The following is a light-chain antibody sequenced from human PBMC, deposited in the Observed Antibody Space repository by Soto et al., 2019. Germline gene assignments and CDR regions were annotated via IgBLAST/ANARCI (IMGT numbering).Light chain of an antibody. Sequence: QTVVTQEPSLTVSQGGTVTLTCGSSTGAVTTGHYPYWFQQKPGQAPRTLIYDTNNKYSWTPARFSCSLLGGKAALTLSGAQPEDEAEFYCLLSYSGARVFGGGTKLTVL. CDR3: LLSYSGARV. J-gene: IGLJ3*02. V-gene: IGLV7-46*01. CDR1: TGAVTTGHY. CDR2: DTN.